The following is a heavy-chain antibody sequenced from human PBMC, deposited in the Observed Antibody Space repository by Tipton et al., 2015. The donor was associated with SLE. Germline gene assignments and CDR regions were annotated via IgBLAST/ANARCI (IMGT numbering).Heavy chain of an antibody. V-gene: IGHV3-30*02. CDR1: GFTFSSYG. CDR3: AKVDSGSYTDYFDY. J-gene: IGHJ4*02. Sequence: LSLTCAASGFTFSSYGMHWVRQAPGKGLEWVAFIRYDGSNKYYADSVKGRFTISRDNSKNTLYLQMNSLRAEDTAVYYCAKVDSGSYTDYFDYWGQGTLVTVSS. CDR2: IRYDGSNK. D-gene: IGHD1-26*01.